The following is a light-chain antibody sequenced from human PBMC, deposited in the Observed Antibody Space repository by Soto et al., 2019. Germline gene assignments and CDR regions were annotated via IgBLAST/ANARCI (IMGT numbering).Light chain of an antibody. CDR2: DVN. J-gene: IGLJ2*01. Sequence: QSALTQPASVSGSPGQSITISCTGSSSDIGGYKYVSWYQQHPGKAPKLMIYDVNNRPSGVTDRFSGSKSDNTASLTISGLQSEDEADYYCNSYTDNSALGTHVLFGGGTKLTVL. CDR1: SSDIGGYKY. V-gene: IGLV2-14*03. CDR3: NSYTDNSALGTHVL.